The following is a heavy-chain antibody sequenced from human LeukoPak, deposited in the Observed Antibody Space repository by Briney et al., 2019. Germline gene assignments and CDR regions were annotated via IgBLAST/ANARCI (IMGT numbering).Heavy chain of an antibody. V-gene: IGHV1-2*02. Sequence: GASVKVSCKASGYTFTGYYMHWARQAPGQGLEWMGWINPNSGGTNYAQKFQGRVTMTRDTSISTAYMELSRLRSDDTAVYYCAREFRSGIAAAGSYYFDYWGQGTLVTVSP. D-gene: IGHD6-13*01. CDR3: AREFRSGIAAAGSYYFDY. J-gene: IGHJ4*02. CDR1: GYTFTGYY. CDR2: INPNSGGT.